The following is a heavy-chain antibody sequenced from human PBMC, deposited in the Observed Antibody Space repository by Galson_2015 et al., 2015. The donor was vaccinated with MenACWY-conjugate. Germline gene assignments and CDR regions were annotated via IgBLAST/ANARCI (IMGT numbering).Heavy chain of an antibody. Sequence: QSGAEVEKPGESLKISCKGSGYSFTNFWIAWVRQMPGKGLEWVGGIDTFNSNVRYSPSFQGQVTISADESISTAYLQWSSLKASDTAMYYCARHPPGGRGMDVWGRGTTVTVSS. D-gene: IGHD1-26*01. CDR1: GYSFTNFW. J-gene: IGHJ6*02. CDR2: IDTFNSNV. CDR3: ARHPPGGRGMDV. V-gene: IGHV5-51*01.